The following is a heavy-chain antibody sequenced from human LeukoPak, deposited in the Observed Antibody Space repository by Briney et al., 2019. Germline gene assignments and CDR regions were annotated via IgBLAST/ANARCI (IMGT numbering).Heavy chain of an antibody. Sequence: EASVKVSCKASGGTFSNYTISWVRHPPGQGREWMGRIIPILGRANYAQKFQGRVTITADKSTSTAYMELSSLRSEDTAVYYCARVGPGIVGATNYWGQGTLVTVSS. V-gene: IGHV1-69*08. CDR1: GGTFSNYT. D-gene: IGHD1-26*01. CDR2: IIPILGRA. J-gene: IGHJ4*02. CDR3: ARVGPGIVGATNY.